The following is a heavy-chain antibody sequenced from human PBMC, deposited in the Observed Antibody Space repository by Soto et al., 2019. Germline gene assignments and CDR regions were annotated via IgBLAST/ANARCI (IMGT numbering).Heavy chain of an antibody. CDR2: ISAYNGNT. Sequence: QVQLVQSGAEVKKPGASVKVSCKASGYTFTSYGISWVRQAPGQGLEWMGWISAYNGNTNYAQKLQGRVTMTTDTATSTAYMELRSLRSDDTAVDYGARTFPPFRRGPPSDYWGQGTLVTVSS. V-gene: IGHV1-18*04. CDR3: ARTFPPFRRGPPSDY. J-gene: IGHJ4*02. CDR1: GYTFTSYG. D-gene: IGHD2-21*01.